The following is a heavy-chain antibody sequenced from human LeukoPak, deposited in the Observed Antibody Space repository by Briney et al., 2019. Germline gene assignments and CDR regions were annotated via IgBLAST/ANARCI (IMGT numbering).Heavy chain of an antibody. Sequence: SVKVSCKASGGTFSSYAISWVRQAPGRGLEWMGGIIPIFGTANYAQKFQGRVTITADESTSTAYMELSSLRSEDTAVYYCARELYRALSGSYYPRDYYYYGMDVWGQGTTVTVSS. CDR1: GGTFSSYA. V-gene: IGHV1-69*13. D-gene: IGHD1-26*01. CDR3: ARELYRALSGSYYPRDYYYYGMDV. CDR2: IIPIFGTA. J-gene: IGHJ6*02.